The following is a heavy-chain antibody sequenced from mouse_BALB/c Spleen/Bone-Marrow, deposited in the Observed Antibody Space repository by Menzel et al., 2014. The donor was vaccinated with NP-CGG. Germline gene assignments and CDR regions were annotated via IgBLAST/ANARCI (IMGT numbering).Heavy chain of an antibody. D-gene: IGHD2-3*01. CDR2: ISYSSST. CDR3: ATYDGYYFDY. Sequence: EVKLMESGPSLVKPSQTLSLTCSVTGDSIXSGYWNWIRKFPGNKLEYMGYISYSSSTYYSPSLKSRISITRDTSKNQYYLQLNSVTTEDTATYYCATYDGYYFDYWGQGTTLTVSS. CDR1: GDSIXSGY. V-gene: IGHV3-8*02. J-gene: IGHJ2*01.